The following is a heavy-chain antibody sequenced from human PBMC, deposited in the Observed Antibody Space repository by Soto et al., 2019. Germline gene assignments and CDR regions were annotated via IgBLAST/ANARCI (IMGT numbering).Heavy chain of an antibody. CDR2: ISSGSSTI. J-gene: IGHJ3*02. D-gene: IGHD4-17*01. CDR1: GFTFGAYA. CDR3: ARANYGVSAFDI. Sequence: GGSLGLSCSASGFTFGAYAMNWVRQAPGKGLEWVSYISSGSSTIYYADSVKGRFTISRDNAKNSLYLQMNSLRDEDTAVFYCARANYGVSAFDIWGQGKLVTVSS. V-gene: IGHV3-48*02.